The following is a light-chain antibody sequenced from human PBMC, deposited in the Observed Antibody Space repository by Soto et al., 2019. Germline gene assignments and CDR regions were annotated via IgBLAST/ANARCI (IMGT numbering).Light chain of an antibody. V-gene: IGKV3-20*01. CDR1: QSVSSNY. J-gene: IGKJ3*01. Sequence: EIVLTQSPGTLSLSPGERATLSCRASQSVSSNYLAWYQQKPGQAPRLLIYGASSRATGIPDRFSGSGSGTDFTLTISRLEPEDFAVYYCQQYGNSFTFGPGTKVDFK. CDR3: QQYGNSFT. CDR2: GAS.